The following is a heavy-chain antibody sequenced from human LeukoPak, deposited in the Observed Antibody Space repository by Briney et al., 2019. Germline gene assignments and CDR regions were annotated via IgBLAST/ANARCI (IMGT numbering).Heavy chain of an antibody. V-gene: IGHV3-23*01. CDR1: GFTFSTYD. D-gene: IGHD3-16*02. J-gene: IGHJ4*02. Sequence: HPGGSLRLSCAASGFTFSTYDMSWVRQAPGKGLQWVSAISGSGGSTFYADSVKGRFTISRDNSKNTLYLQMNSLRAEDTAVYYCANAYYDYVWGSYRYLGPIDYWGQGTLVTVSS. CDR3: ANAYYDYVWGSYRYLGPIDY. CDR2: ISGSGGST.